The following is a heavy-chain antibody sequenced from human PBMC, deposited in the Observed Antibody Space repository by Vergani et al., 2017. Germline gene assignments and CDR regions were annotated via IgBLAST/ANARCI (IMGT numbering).Heavy chain of an antibody. D-gene: IGHD1-26*01. CDR1: GFTFSSYS. J-gene: IGHJ6*02. Sequence: EVQLVESGGGLVKPGGSLRLSCAASGFTFSSYSMNWVRQAPGKGLEWVSAISSSSSYIYYADSVKGRFTISRDNAKNSLYLQMNSLRAEDTAVYYCARVSGMEGMDVWGQGTTVTVSS. V-gene: IGHV3-21*01. CDR3: ARVSGMEGMDV. CDR2: ISSSSSYI.